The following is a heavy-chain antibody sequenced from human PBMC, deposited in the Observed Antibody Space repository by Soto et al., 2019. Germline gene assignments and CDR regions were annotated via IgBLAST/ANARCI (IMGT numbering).Heavy chain of an antibody. CDR2: IQPSSGRT. V-gene: IGHV1-8*01. Sequence: PGESLKISCKASGYSLTGLDINWVRQTTGQGLEWMGWIQPSSGRTGYAQKFQGRVTMTRDTSINTAYMELSSLTSDDTAFYYCARGVTAGVDYWGQGTLVTVSS. D-gene: IGHD1-26*01. J-gene: IGHJ4*02. CDR3: ARGVTAGVDY. CDR1: GYSLTGLD.